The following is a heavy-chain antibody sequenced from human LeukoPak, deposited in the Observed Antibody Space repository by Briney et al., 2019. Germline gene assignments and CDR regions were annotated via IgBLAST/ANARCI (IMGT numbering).Heavy chain of an antibody. Sequence: GGSLRLSCSASGLTLSGYWMHWVRQIPGKGLVWISRIDSDGSGTSYADSVKGRFTISRDDVKNMLYLQMNSLRVEDTGLYYCSTVEHFWGQGTLVTVSS. CDR3: STVEHF. D-gene: IGHD1/OR15-1a*01. J-gene: IGHJ4*02. V-gene: IGHV3-74*01. CDR1: GLTLSGYW. CDR2: IDSDGSGT.